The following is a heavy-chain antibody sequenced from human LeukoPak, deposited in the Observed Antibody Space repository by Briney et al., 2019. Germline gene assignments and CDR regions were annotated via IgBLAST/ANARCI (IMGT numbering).Heavy chain of an antibody. CDR1: GFTFTGHS. CDR3: ARDYSYYDFWSGYLTNWFDP. J-gene: IGHJ5*02. D-gene: IGHD3-3*01. Sequence: GGSLRLSCVASGFTFTGHSMHWVRQAPGKGLEWVAVVADDEKTIFYADSLKGRFTVSRDNSKNTVFLQMNSLRDEDTAVYYCARDYSYYDFWSGYLTNWFDPWGQGTLVTVSS. CDR2: VADDEKTI. V-gene: IGHV3-30*04.